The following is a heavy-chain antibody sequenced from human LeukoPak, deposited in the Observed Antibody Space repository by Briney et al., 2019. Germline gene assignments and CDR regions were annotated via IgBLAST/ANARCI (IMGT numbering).Heavy chain of an antibody. CDR3: AGINDYGDPTGAFDI. D-gene: IGHD4-17*01. CDR2: ISSSSSYI. CDR1: GFTFSSYS. Sequence: KSGGSLRLSCAASGFTFSSYSMNWVRQAPGKGLEWDSSISSSSSYIHYTDSVKGPFTISRDNAKNSLYLQMNSLRVEDTAVYYCAGINDYGDPTGAFDIWGQGTMVTVSS. J-gene: IGHJ3*02. V-gene: IGHV3-21*01.